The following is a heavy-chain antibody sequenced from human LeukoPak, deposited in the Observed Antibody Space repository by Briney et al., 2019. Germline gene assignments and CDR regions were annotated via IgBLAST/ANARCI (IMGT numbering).Heavy chain of an antibody. V-gene: IGHV4-61*01. D-gene: IGHD4-17*01. CDR2: IYYSGST. CDR3: ARGGSYPLNDYGDPIDY. Sequence: PSETLSLTCTVSGGSMSSRNYYWSWIRQPPGKGLEWIGYIYYSGSTNYNPSLKSRVTISVDTSKNQFSLKLSSVTAADTAVYYCARGGSYPLNDYGDPIDYWGQGTLVTVSS. J-gene: IGHJ4*02. CDR1: GGSMSSRNYY.